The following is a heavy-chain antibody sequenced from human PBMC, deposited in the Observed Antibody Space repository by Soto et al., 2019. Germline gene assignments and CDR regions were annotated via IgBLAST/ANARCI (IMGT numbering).Heavy chain of an antibody. V-gene: IGHV1-69*12. J-gene: IGHJ6*02. Sequence: QVQLVQSGAEMKEPGSSVKVSCKTSGGTFSSSAISWLRQAPGQGLEWMGGIIPLFRTPGYAQKFQGRVTIAADESTSTAYMELSSLRSDDTAVYNCARTSDQVQSGGNYYYMPDVWGQGTTITVSS. CDR1: GGTFSSSA. CDR2: IIPLFRTP. D-gene: IGHD1-1*01. CDR3: ARTSDQVQSGGNYYYMPDV.